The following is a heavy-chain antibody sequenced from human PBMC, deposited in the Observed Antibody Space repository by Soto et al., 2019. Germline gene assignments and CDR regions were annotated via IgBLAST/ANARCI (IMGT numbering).Heavy chain of an antibody. CDR2: INPSGGST. D-gene: IGHD3-22*01. J-gene: IGHJ6*02. V-gene: IGHV1-46*01. Sequence: QVQLVQSGAEVKKPGASVKVSCKASGYTFTSYYMHWVRQAPGQGLEWMGIINPSGGSTSYAQKFQGRVTMTRDTSTSPVYMELSSLRSEDTAVYYCARYWASFTMIVVVITGYGMDVWGQGTTVTVSS. CDR3: ARYWASFTMIVVVITGYGMDV. CDR1: GYTFTSYY.